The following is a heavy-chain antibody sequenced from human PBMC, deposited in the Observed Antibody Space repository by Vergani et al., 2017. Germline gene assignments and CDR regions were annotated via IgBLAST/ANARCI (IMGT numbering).Heavy chain of an antibody. CDR3: VRTEYCTGIACNTRFDS. Sequence: VQLVESGGGLVKPGGSLRLSCAASGFSFNTYWMHWVRQVPGKGLMWVARIDEYGNRATYGDFETGRFTISRDNAKNTVFLQMNNLRADDAGVYYCVRTEYCTGIACNTRFDSWGQGALVTVSS. V-gene: IGHV3-74*02. D-gene: IGHD2-8*02. CDR2: IDEYGNRA. J-gene: IGHJ5*01. CDR1: GFSFNTYW.